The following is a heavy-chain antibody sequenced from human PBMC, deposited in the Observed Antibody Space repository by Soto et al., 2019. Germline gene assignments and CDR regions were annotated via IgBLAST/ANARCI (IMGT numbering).Heavy chain of an antibody. CDR2: ISSDGSKK. V-gene: IGHV3-30*03. D-gene: IGHD2-15*01. J-gene: IGHJ4*02. Sequence: QVQLVESGGGVVQPGRSLRLSCVASGFTFGNNGIHWVRQAPGKGLEWVAVISSDGSKKYYADSVKGRFTISRDNSKNTLYLQMNSLRAEDTAVYYCAMDLYGGSSRFDYWGQGTLVTVSS. CDR3: AMDLYGGSSRFDY. CDR1: GFTFGNNG.